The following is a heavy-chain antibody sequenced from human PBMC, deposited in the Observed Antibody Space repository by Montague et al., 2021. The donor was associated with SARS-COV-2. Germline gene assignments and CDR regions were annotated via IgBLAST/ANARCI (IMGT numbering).Heavy chain of an antibody. CDR3: ARWGLNNAFDI. CDR2: IYYSGST. J-gene: IGHJ3*02. D-gene: IGHD1/OR15-1a*01. V-gene: IGHV4-39*01. CDR1: GGSISSSTYY. Sequence: SETLSLTCTVSGGSISSSTYYWGWIRQPPGKGLEWIANIYYSGSTYYNPSLKSRVTISVDTSKSQFSLKLSSVTAANTAVYYCARWGLNNAFDIWGLGTMITISS.